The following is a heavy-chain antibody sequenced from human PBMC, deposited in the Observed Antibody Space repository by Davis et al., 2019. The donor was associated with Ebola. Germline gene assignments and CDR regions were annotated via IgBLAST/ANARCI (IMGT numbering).Heavy chain of an antibody. CDR3: ARDRSGSS. CDR1: GFTFSSYW. V-gene: IGHV3-7*03. Sequence: GESLKISCAASGFTFSSYWMSWVRQAPGKGLEWVANIKQDGSEKYYVASVKGRFTISRDNAKNSLYLQMNSLRAEDTAVYYCARDRSGSSWGQGTLVTVSS. CDR2: IKQDGSEK. J-gene: IGHJ4*02. D-gene: IGHD6-19*01.